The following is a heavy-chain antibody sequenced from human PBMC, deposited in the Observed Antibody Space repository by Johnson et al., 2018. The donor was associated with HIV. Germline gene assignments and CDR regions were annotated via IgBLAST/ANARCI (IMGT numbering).Heavy chain of an antibody. CDR1: GFTFSSYW. V-gene: IGHV3-74*01. Sequence: VPLMESGGGLVQPGGSLRLSCAASGFTFSSYWMHWVRQAPGKGLVWVSGISWNSGATGYGDSVKGRFTISRDNSKKTVYLQMHSLRAEDTALYYCARDRRNYFGSSGYPDYDAFDIWGQGTMVTVSS. CDR3: ARDRRNYFGSSGYPDYDAFDI. CDR2: ISWNSGAT. D-gene: IGHD3-22*01. J-gene: IGHJ3*02.